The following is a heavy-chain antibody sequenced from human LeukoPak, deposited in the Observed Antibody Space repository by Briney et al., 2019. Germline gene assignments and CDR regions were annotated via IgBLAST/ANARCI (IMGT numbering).Heavy chain of an antibody. CDR2: IYYSGST. D-gene: IGHD3-16*01. V-gene: IGHV4-59*01. J-gene: IGHJ1*01. CDR1: GVSISSYY. CDR3: ARGLGELHESFPH. Sequence: SETLSLTCAVSGVSISSYYWSWIRQPPGKGLEWIGYIYYSGSTNYNPSLKSRVTISVDTSKNQFSLKLSSVTAADTAVYYYARGLGELHESFPHWGQGTLVTVSS.